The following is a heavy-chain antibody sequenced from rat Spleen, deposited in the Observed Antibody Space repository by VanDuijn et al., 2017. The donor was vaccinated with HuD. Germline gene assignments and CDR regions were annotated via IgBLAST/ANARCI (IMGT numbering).Heavy chain of an antibody. CDR3: ARRHYGYTDYFDS. V-gene: IGHV5-29*01. J-gene: IGHJ2*01. CDR2: ISYGDNSGHSST. Sequence: EVQLVESDGGLVQPGRSLKLSCAASGFTFSSYNMHWIRQAPKKGLEWVATISYGDNSGHSSTYYRDSVKGRFTISRDNAKSTLSLQMDNLRSEDTATYYCARRHYGYTDYFDSWGQGVMVTVSS. D-gene: IGHD1-9*01. CDR1: GFTFSSYN.